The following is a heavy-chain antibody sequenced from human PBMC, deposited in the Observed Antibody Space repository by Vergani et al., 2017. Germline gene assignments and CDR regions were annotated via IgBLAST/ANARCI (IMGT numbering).Heavy chain of an antibody. CDR3: AKESSGWKEDWFDP. V-gene: IGHV3-21*01. Sequence: VQLVESGGSVVQPGRSLRLSCAASGFTFSSYSMNWVRQAPGKGLEWVSSISSSSSYIYYADSVKGRFTISRDNAKNSLYLQMNSLRAEDTAVYYCAKESSGWKEDWFDPWGQGTLVTVSS. CDR2: ISSSSSYI. D-gene: IGHD6-19*01. J-gene: IGHJ5*02. CDR1: GFTFSSYS.